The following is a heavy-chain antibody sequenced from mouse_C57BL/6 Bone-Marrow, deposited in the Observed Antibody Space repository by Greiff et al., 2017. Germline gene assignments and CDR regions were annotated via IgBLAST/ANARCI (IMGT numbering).Heavy chain of an antibody. D-gene: IGHD2-4*01. CDR2: IYPGSGST. CDR1: GYTFTSYW. Sequence: QVQLQQPGAELVKPGASVKMSCKASGYTFTSYWITWVKQRPGQGLEWIGDIYPGSGSTNYNEKFKSKATLTVDTSSSTAYMQLSSLTSEDSAVYYCARRRLRRNAMDYWGQGTSVTVSS. V-gene: IGHV1-55*01. J-gene: IGHJ4*01. CDR3: ARRRLRRNAMDY.